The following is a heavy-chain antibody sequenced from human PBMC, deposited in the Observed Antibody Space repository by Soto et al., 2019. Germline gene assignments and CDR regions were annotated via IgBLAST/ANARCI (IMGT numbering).Heavy chain of an antibody. CDR3: ARMRYYGSGSSYYFDY. CDR2: IDWDDDK. J-gene: IGHJ4*02. V-gene: IGHV2-70*17. D-gene: IGHD3-10*01. Sequence: SGPTLVNPTQTLTLTCTFSGFSLSTSGMCVSWIRQPPGKALEWLARIDWDDDKFYSTSLKTRLTISKDTSKNQVVLTMTNMDPVDTATYYCARMRYYGSGSSYYFDYWGQGTLVTVSS. CDR1: GFSLSTSGMC.